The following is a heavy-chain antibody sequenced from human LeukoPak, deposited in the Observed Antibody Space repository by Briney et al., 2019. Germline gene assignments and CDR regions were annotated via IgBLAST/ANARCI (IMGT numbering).Heavy chain of an antibody. Sequence: GGSLRLSCAASGFTFSSYAMSWVRQAPGKGLEWASAISGSGGSTYYADSVKGRFTISRDNSKSTLYLQMNSLRAEDTAVYYCAKYFEYYYGSGFDYWGQGTLVTVSS. V-gene: IGHV3-23*01. J-gene: IGHJ4*02. D-gene: IGHD3-10*01. CDR3: AKYFEYYYGSGFDY. CDR2: ISGSGGST. CDR1: GFTFSSYA.